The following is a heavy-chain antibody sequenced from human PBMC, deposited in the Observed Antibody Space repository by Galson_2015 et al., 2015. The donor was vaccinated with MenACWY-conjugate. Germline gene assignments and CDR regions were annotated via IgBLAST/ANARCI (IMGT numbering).Heavy chain of an antibody. V-gene: IGHV3-66*01. D-gene: IGHD4-23*01. J-gene: IGHJ4*02. Sequence: SLRLSCAASGFTVSSNYMSWVRQAPGKGLEWVSVIYSGGSTYYADSVKGRFTISRDNSKNTLYLQMNSLRAEDTAVYYCARESERGKNDYGGIVPRDFDYWGQGTLVTVSS. CDR1: GFTVSSNY. CDR2: IYSGGST. CDR3: ARESERGKNDYGGIVPRDFDY.